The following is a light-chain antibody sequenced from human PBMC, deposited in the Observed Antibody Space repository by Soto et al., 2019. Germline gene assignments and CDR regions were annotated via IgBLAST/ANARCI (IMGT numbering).Light chain of an antibody. CDR2: SNN. CDR3: AAWDDSLMGV. CDR1: SSNIGSNF. V-gene: IGLV1-44*01. Sequence: QSVLTQPPSASGTPGQRVTISCSGSSSNIGSNFVSWYQLLPGTAPKLLIYSNNQRPSGVPDRFSGSKSGTSASLAISGLQSEDEADYYCAAWDDSLMGVFGGGTQLTVL. J-gene: IGLJ2*01.